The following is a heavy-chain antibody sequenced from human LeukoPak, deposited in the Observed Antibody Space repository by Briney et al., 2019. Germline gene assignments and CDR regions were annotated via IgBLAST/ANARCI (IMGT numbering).Heavy chain of an antibody. CDR2: IASGGGANI. J-gene: IGHJ6*02. CDR3: ARIGTTTRGPAGLDV. Sequence: GGSLTLSCAASGFTFSSYEMNWVRQAPGKGLEWVSYIASGGGANIFYSESVKGRFTISSDNTKNSQYLHMNSLRAEDTGVYYCARIGTTTRGPAGLDVWGQGTTVTVSS. V-gene: IGHV3-48*03. CDR1: GFTFSSYE. D-gene: IGHD2/OR15-2a*01.